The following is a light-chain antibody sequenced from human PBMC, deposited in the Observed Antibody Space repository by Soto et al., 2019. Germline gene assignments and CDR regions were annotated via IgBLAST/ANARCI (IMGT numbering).Light chain of an antibody. J-gene: IGKJ4*01. CDR1: QSVKSFY. Sequence: EIVLTQSPGTLSLSPGERASLSCRASQSVKSFYLAWYQQKPGQAPRLLIYGASNRATGIPARFSGSGSGTDFTLTISRLEPEDFAVYYCQQYGDSPMLTFGGGTKVEIK. V-gene: IGKV3-20*01. CDR2: GAS. CDR3: QQYGDSPMLT.